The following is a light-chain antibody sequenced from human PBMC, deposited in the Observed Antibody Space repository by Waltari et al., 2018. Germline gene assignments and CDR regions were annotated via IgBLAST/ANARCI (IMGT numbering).Light chain of an antibody. J-gene: IGKJ1*01. Sequence: DIELTQSPGTPSLSTGESATLSCRASQSVGRSLVWYQQKPGQAPRLVIYNTYTRASGIPDRFSGSVSVTDFSLTISRLEPADFSVYYCQHNVRLPVTFGQGTKVEIK. CDR3: QHNVRLPVT. CDR1: QSVGRS. V-gene: IGKV3-20*01. CDR2: NTY.